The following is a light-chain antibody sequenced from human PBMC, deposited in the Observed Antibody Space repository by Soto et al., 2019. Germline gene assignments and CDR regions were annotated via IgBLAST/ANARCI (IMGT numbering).Light chain of an antibody. CDR3: QKRSDWPST. V-gene: IGKV3-11*01. Sequence: EIVLTQSPATLSLSPGDRATLSCRASQSVGSYLGWYQQRPGQAPRLLIYDASNRATGIPARFSGSGSGTDFTLTISSLEPEDFAVYYCQKRSDWPSTYCGGTKVEIK. J-gene: IGKJ4*01. CDR2: DAS. CDR1: QSVGSY.